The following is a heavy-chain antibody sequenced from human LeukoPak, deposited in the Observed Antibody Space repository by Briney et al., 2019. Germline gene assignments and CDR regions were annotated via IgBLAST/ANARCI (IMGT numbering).Heavy chain of an antibody. CDR3: AREYSSGWYNEYYFDY. J-gene: IGHJ4*02. D-gene: IGHD6-19*01. CDR2: INSDGSST. CDR1: GFTFSSYW. Sequence: GGSLRLSCVASGFTFSSYWMHWVRQAPGKGLVWVSRINSDGSSTSYADSVKGRFAISRDNAKNTLYLQMNSLRAEDTAVYYCAREYSSGWYNEYYFDYWGQGTLVTVSS. V-gene: IGHV3-74*01.